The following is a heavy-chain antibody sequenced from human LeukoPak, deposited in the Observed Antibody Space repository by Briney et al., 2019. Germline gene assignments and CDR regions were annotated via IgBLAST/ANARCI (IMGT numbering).Heavy chain of an antibody. Sequence: SETLSLTCTVSGGSISSYYWSWIRQPAGKGLEWIGRIYTSGSTNFNPSLKSQITMSVDTSKNQFPLKLSSVTAADTAVYYCARIGYCSGGSCYGDYYGMDVWGQGTTVTVSS. D-gene: IGHD2-15*01. CDR1: GGSISSYY. V-gene: IGHV4-4*07. CDR3: ARIGYCSGGSCYGDYYGMDV. J-gene: IGHJ6*02. CDR2: IYTSGST.